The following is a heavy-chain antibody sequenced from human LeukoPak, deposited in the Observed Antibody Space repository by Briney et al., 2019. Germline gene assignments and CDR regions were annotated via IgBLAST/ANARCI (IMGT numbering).Heavy chain of an antibody. CDR1: GGSFSGYY. Sequence: SETLPLTCAVYGGSFSGYYWSWIRQPPRKGLEWIGEINHSGSTNYNPSLKSRVTISVDTSKNQFSLKLSSVTAADTAVYYCARKPTSWPFDYWGQGTLVTVSS. J-gene: IGHJ4*02. D-gene: IGHD2-2*01. CDR2: INHSGST. V-gene: IGHV4-34*01. CDR3: ARKPTSWPFDY.